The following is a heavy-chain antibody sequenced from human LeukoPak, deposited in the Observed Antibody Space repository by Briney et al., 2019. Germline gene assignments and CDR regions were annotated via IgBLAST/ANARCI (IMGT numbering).Heavy chain of an antibody. V-gene: IGHV1-18*01. CDR3: ARDAKIAARHNWFDP. CDR2: ISAYNGNT. Sequence: ASVKVSCKASGYTFTSYGISWVRQAPGQGLEWMGWISAYNGNTNYAQKFQGRVTITTDESTSTAYMELSSLRSEDTAVYHCARDAKIAARHNWFDPWGQGTLVTVSS. CDR1: GYTFTSYG. J-gene: IGHJ5*02. D-gene: IGHD6-6*01.